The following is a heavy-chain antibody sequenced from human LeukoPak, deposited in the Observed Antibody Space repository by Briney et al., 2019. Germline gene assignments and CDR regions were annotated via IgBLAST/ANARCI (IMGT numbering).Heavy chain of an antibody. CDR3: AKEVKDTGYYHLDN. D-gene: IGHD3-3*01. Sequence: GSLRLSCAASGFTFRNYTMTWVRQAPGKGLEWVSAISGSGGSTYYADSVKGRFTISRDNSKNTLYLQMNRLRDEDTALFYCAKEVKDTGYYHLDNWGQGTLVTVSS. CDR1: GFTFRNYT. CDR2: ISGSGGST. V-gene: IGHV3-23*01. J-gene: IGHJ4*02.